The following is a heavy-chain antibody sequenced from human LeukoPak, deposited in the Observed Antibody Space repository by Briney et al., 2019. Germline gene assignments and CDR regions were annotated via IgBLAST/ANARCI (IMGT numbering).Heavy chain of an antibody. V-gene: IGHV3-48*03. Sequence: GGSLRLSCAASGYTFSSFEMNWVRQTPGRGLEWISYISSSGSIIYYADSVRGRFTISRDNAKNSLYLQMNSLRGEDTALYYCARRFDVWGKGTTVTVSS. CDR2: ISSSGSII. CDR3: ARRFDV. CDR1: GYTFSSFE. D-gene: IGHD3-10*01. J-gene: IGHJ6*04.